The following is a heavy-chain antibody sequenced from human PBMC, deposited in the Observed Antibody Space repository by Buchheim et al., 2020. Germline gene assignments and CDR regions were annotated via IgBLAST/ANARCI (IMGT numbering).Heavy chain of an antibody. J-gene: IGHJ6*02. CDR2: ISYDGSNK. CDR3: AKAPYSSSWYYYYYGMDV. V-gene: IGHV3-30*18. CDR1: GFTFSSYG. D-gene: IGHD6-13*01. Sequence: QVQLVESGGGVVQPGRSLRLSCAASGFTFSSYGMHWVRQAPGKGLEWVAVISYDGSNKYYADSVKGRFTISRDNSKNTLYLQMNSLRAEDTAVYYCAKAPYSSSWYYYYYGMDVWGQGT.